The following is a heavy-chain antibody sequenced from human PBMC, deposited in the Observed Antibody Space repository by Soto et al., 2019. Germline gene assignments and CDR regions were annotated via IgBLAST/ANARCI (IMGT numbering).Heavy chain of an antibody. V-gene: IGHV4-59*08. Sequence: SVPLSDTKSVSGGSSRNYCWSWIRQQPGKGLEWIGYIYYSGSTNYNPSLKSRVTISVDTSKNQFSLKLSSVTAADTAVYYCARSHAGSGSYWDKKSPNWFDPWGQGTLVTVSS. CDR1: GGSSRNYC. CDR2: IYYSGST. D-gene: IGHD3-10*01. CDR3: ARSHAGSGSYWDKKSPNWFDP. J-gene: IGHJ5*02.